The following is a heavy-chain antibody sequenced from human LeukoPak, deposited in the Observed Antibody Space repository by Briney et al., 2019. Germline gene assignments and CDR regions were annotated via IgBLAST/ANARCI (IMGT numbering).Heavy chain of an antibody. D-gene: IGHD3-3*01. CDR1: GFTVSSNY. CDR2: ISYDGSNK. CDR3: AKDRSIFY. J-gene: IGHJ4*02. V-gene: IGHV3-30*18. Sequence: PGGSLRLSCAASGFTVSSNYMSWVRQAPGKGLEWVAVISYDGSNKYYADSVKGRFTISRDNSKNTLYLQMNSLRAEDTAVYYCAKDRSIFYWGQGTLVTVSS.